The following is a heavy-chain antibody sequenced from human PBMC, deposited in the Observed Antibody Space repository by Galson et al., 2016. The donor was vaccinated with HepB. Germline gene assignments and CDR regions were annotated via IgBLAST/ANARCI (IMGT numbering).Heavy chain of an antibody. CDR3: AKNWASMIVLVVDWFFDV. D-gene: IGHD3-22*01. V-gene: IGHV3-30-3*02. J-gene: IGHJ2*01. Sequence: SLRLSCAASGFTFGDYAMHWVRQAPGKGLEWVAVMSYDGMNEYYADSVKGRFTISRDNSDNTLYLEMNSLTGEDTAMYFCAKNWASMIVLVVDWFFDVWGLGPLVTVPS. CDR2: MSYDGMNE. CDR1: GFTFGDYA.